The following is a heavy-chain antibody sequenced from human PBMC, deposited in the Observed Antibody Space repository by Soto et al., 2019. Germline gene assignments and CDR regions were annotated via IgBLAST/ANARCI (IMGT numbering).Heavy chain of an antibody. CDR3: ARAYMGIGYCISTSCYAFDI. V-gene: IGHV3-48*02. CDR2: ISSSSSTI. J-gene: IGHJ3*02. D-gene: IGHD2-2*01. Sequence: GGSLRLSCAASGSTFSSYSMNWVRQAPGKGLEWVSSISSSSSTIYYADSVKGRFTISRDNAKNSLYLQMNSLRDEDTAVYYCARAYMGIGYCISTSCYAFDIWGQGTMVTVS. CDR1: GSTFSSYS.